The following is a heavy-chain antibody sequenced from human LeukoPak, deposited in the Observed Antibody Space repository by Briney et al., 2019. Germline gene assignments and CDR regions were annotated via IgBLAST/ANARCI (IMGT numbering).Heavy chain of an antibody. J-gene: IGHJ4*02. CDR2: ISWNSGSI. V-gene: IGHV3-9*01. Sequence: GGSLRLSCAASGFTFDDYAMHWVRQAPGKGLEWVSGISWNSGSIGYADSVKGRFTISRDNAKNSLYLQMNSLRAEDTALYYCAKASGIAAAGFDYWGQGTLVTVSS. D-gene: IGHD6-13*01. CDR1: GFTFDDYA. CDR3: AKASGIAAAGFDY.